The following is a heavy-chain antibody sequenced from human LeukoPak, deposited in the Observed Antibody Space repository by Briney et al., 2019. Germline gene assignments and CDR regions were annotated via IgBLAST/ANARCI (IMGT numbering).Heavy chain of an antibody. J-gene: IGHJ4*02. CDR2: ISSSSSTI. CDR3: AGSVFDY. D-gene: IGHD2-15*01. Sequence: GGSLRLSCAASGFTFSNFGMNWVRQAPGKGLEWVSYISSSSSTIYYADSVKGRFTISRDNARNSLSLQMNSLRVDDTAVYYCAGSVFDYWGQGTLVTVSS. CDR1: GFTFSNFG. V-gene: IGHV3-48*01.